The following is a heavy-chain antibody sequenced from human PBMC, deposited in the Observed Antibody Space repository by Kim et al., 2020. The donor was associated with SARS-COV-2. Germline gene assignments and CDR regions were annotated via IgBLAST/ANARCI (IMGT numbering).Heavy chain of an antibody. CDR3: ARSYSAYEESIPGGYYYYGMDV. J-gene: IGHJ6*02. D-gene: IGHD5-12*01. CDR1: GFTFSSYT. CDR2: ISSNSGYM. Sequence: GGSLRLSCSASGFTFSSYTMNWVRQAPGKGLEWVSCISSNSGYMYYEDSVKGRFTISRDNAKNSLYLQIHSLRAEDTAVYYCARSYSAYEESIPGGYYYYGMDVWGQGTTVTVSS. V-gene: IGHV3-21*01.